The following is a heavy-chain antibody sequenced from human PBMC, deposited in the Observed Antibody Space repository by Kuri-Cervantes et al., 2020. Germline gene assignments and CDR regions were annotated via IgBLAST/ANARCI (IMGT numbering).Heavy chain of an antibody. D-gene: IGHD6-19*01. Sequence: GESLKISCVASGFTVSSSYMTWVRQAPGKGLEWVSSISSTSSHIYYADSVKGRFTISRDNAKNSLYLQMNSLRAEDTAVYYCAKSFGWYFDYWGQGTLVTVSS. V-gene: IGHV3-21*01. CDR2: ISSTSSHI. CDR3: AKSFGWYFDY. CDR1: GFTVSSSY. J-gene: IGHJ4*02.